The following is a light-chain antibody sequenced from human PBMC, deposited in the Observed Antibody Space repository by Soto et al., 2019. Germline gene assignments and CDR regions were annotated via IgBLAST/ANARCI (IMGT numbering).Light chain of an antibody. CDR2: GAS. Sequence: EIVMTQSPATLSVSPGERATLSCRASQTVGSYLAWYQQKPGQAPRLLIYGASTRATGIPARFSGSGSGTEFTLTISSLQSEDLAVDYCQQYDNWPPWTFGQGTKVEIK. CDR1: QTVGSY. CDR3: QQYDNWPPWT. J-gene: IGKJ1*01. V-gene: IGKV3-15*01.